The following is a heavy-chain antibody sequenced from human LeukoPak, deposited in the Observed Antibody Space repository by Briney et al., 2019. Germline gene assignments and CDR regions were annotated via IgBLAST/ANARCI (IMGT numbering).Heavy chain of an antibody. D-gene: IGHD3-16*01. CDR3: ARAPNNTDYSAGYWYFDL. Sequence: GGSLRLSCAASGFTFSSYAMSWVRQAPGKGLEWVSAISGSGGSTYYADSVKGRFTTSRDNSKNTLYLQMNSLRAEDTAVYYCARAPNNTDYSAGYWYFDLWGRGTLVTVSS. V-gene: IGHV3-23*01. J-gene: IGHJ2*01. CDR1: GFTFSSYA. CDR2: ISGSGGST.